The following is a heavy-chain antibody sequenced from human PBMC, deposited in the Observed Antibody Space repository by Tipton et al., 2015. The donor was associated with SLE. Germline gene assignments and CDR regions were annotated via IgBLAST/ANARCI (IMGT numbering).Heavy chain of an antibody. CDR3: ARAPLGSVPLDY. Sequence: TLSLTCAVYGGSFSGYYWSWIRQPPGKGLEWIGEINHGGGTNYNPSLKSRVTISVDTSKNQFSLKLSSVTAADTAVYYCARAPLGSVPLDYWGQGTLVTVSS. CDR1: GGSFSGYY. D-gene: IGHD1-26*01. CDR2: INHGGGT. J-gene: IGHJ4*02. V-gene: IGHV4-34*01.